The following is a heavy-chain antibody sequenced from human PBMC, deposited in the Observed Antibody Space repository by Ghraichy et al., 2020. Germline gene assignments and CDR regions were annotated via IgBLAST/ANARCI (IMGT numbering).Heavy chain of an antibody. CDR1: GYTFTSYG. D-gene: IGHD5-18*01. J-gene: IGHJ6*02. Sequence: ASVKVSCKASGYTFTSYGISWVRQAPGQGLEWMGWISAYNGNTNYAQKLQGRVTMTTDTSTSTAYMELRSLRSDDTAVYYCARDLIGPAMVIHYYYGMDVWGQGTTVTVSS. CDR2: ISAYNGNT. CDR3: ARDLIGPAMVIHYYYGMDV. V-gene: IGHV1-18*04.